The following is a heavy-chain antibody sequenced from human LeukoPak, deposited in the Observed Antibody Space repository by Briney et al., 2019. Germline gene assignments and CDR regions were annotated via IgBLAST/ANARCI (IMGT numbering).Heavy chain of an antibody. D-gene: IGHD6-13*01. V-gene: IGHV4-39*01. Sequence: SETLSLTCPVSGGSISSSSYYWGWIRQPPGKGLEWIGSVSYSRSTYYNPSLKSRVTISVDTSKNQFSLKVSSVTAGDTAVYYCVSPAAGTEHFEYWGQGTLVTVSS. CDR3: VSPAAGTEHFEY. CDR2: VSYSRST. J-gene: IGHJ4*02. CDR1: GGSISSSSYY.